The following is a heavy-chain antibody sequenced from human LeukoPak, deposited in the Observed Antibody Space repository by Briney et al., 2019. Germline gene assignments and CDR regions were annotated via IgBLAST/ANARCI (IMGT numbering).Heavy chain of an antibody. J-gene: IGHJ6*02. V-gene: IGHV1-8*02. Sequence: ASVKVSCKASGGTFSSYAINWVRQATGQGPEWMGWMNPNSGNTGYAQKFQGRVTMTRNTSISTAYMELSSLRSEDTAVYYCARRPTGHEYYYYGMDVWGQGTTVTVSS. CDR1: GGTFSSYA. CDR2: MNPNSGNT. D-gene: IGHD3-10*01. CDR3: ARRPTGHEYYYYGMDV.